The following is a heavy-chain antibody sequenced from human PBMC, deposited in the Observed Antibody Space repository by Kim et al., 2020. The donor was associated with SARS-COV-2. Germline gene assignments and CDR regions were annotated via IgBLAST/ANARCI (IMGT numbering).Heavy chain of an antibody. Sequence: GGSLRLSCSASGFTFSSYAMHWVRQAPGKGLEYVSAISSNGGSTYYADSVKGRFTISRDNSKNTLYLQMSSLRAEDTAVYYCVKGINVRYFDWLSWFDPWGQGTLVTVSS. J-gene: IGHJ5*02. CDR3: VKGINVRYFDWLSWFDP. CDR1: GFTFSSYA. CDR2: ISSNGGST. V-gene: IGHV3-64D*09. D-gene: IGHD3-9*01.